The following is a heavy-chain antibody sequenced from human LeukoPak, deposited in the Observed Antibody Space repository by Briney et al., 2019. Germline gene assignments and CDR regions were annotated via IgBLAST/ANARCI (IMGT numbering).Heavy chain of an antibody. CDR1: GGSISGGGYY. V-gene: IGHV4-31*03. D-gene: IGHD2-15*01. CDR2: IYYSGST. Sequence: PSETLSLTCTVSGGSISGGGYYWSWIRQHPGKGLEWIGYIYYSGSTYYNPSLKSRVTISVDTSKNQFSLKLSSVTAADTAVYYCARAMLWDPTAATGSWFDPWGQGTLVTVSS. J-gene: IGHJ5*02. CDR3: ARAMLWDPTAATGSWFDP.